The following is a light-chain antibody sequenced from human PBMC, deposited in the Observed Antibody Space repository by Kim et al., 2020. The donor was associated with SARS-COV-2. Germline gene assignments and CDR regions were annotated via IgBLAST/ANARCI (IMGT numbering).Light chain of an antibody. J-gene: IGKJ4*01. CDR1: QSIGTW. V-gene: IGKV1-5*03. CDR3: QQYNRSPGLT. Sequence: DIQMTQSPSTLSVSVGDRVTITCRASQSIGTWLAWYQQKPGKAPRLLIYEASNLDSGVPSRFSGSGSGTEFTLTNSSLQTDDFATYYCQQYNRSPGLTFGGGTKVDIK. CDR2: EAS.